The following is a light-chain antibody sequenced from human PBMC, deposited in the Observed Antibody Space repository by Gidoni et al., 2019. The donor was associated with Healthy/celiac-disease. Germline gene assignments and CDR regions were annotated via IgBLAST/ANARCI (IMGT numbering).Light chain of an antibody. V-gene: IGLV1-44*01. Sequence: QSVLTQPPSASGTPGQRVTISCSGSSSNIGSNTANWYQQLPGTAPKLLIYSNNQRPSVVPDRFSGSKSGTSASLAISGLQSEDEADYYCAAWDDSLNGVVFGGGTKLTVL. CDR3: AAWDDSLNGVV. CDR2: SNN. CDR1: SSNIGSNT. J-gene: IGLJ2*01.